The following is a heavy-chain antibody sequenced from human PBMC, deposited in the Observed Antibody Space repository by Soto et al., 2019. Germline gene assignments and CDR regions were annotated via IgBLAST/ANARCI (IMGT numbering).Heavy chain of an antibody. D-gene: IGHD2-2*02. CDR1: GFTFSSYG. V-gene: IGHV3-30*18. CDR2: ISYDGSNK. Sequence: QVQLVESGGGVVQPGRSLRLSCAASGFTFSSYGMHWVRQAPGKGLEWVAVISYDGSNKYYADSVKGRFTISRDNSKNTLYLQMNSLRAEDTAVYYCAKEVFYCSSTSCYTQNPYYYYGMDVWGQGTTVTVSS. J-gene: IGHJ6*02. CDR3: AKEVFYCSSTSCYTQNPYYYYGMDV.